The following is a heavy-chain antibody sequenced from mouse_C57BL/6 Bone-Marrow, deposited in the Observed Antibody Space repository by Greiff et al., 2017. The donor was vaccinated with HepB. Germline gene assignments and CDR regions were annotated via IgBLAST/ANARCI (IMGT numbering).Heavy chain of an antibody. CDR3: ARRDYGSSPWFAY. CDR2: ISSGSSTI. Sequence: EVQRVESGGGLVKPGGSLKLSCAASGFTFSDYGMHWVRQAPEKGLEWVAYISSGSSTIYYADTVKGRFTISRDNAKNTLFLQMTSLRSEDTAMYYCARRDYGSSPWFAYWGQGTLVTVSA. CDR1: GFTFSDYG. J-gene: IGHJ3*01. V-gene: IGHV5-17*01. D-gene: IGHD1-1*01.